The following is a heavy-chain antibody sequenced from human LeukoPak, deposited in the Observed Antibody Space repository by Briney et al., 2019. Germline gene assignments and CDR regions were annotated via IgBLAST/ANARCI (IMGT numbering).Heavy chain of an antibody. Sequence: GGSLRLSSAASVFTFSSYGMHWVRQAPPKGLEWVGFIRYNGSNKYYADSVKSPFSLSRDNSKKTLYLQMNTLRAEDTAVYYCAKPRIVLMVYAIGDYWGQGTLVTVSS. J-gene: IGHJ4*02. CDR2: IRYNGSNK. CDR1: VFTFSSYG. V-gene: IGHV3-30*02. D-gene: IGHD2-8*01. CDR3: AKPRIVLMVYAIGDY.